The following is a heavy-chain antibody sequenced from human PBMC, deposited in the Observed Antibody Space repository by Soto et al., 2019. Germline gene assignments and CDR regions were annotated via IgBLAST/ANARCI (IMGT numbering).Heavy chain of an antibody. J-gene: IGHJ6*03. CDR3: ARVPPFFSYMDV. CDR2: IYYSGST. V-gene: IGHV4-31*03. CDR1: GGSISSGGYY. Sequence: PSETLSLTCTVSGGSISSGGYYWSWIRQHPGKGLEWIGYIYYSGSTYYNPSLKSRVTISVDTSKNQFSLKLSSVTAADTAVYYCARVPPFFSYMDVWGKGTTVTVSS. D-gene: IGHD3-3*01.